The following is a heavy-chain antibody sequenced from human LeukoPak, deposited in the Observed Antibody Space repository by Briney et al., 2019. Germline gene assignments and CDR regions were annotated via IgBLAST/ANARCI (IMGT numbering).Heavy chain of an antibody. V-gene: IGHV3-33*01. Sequence: PGGSLRLSCAASGFTFGIHWVRHAPGKGLEWGAVISNDGKNKYYADSVKGRFTISRDNSKNTVYLQMNSLRAEDTAVYYCAIGHSGYDYAYEIWGQGTMVTVSS. CDR3: AIGHSGYDYAYEI. CDR1: GFTFG. J-gene: IGHJ3*02. D-gene: IGHD5-12*01. CDR2: ISNDGKNK.